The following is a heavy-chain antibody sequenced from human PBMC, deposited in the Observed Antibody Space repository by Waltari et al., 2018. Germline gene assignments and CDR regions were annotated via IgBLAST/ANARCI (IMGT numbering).Heavy chain of an antibody. CDR2: VGTEDGKT. J-gene: IGHJ4*02. D-gene: IGHD1-26*01. V-gene: IGHV1-69-2*01. CDR3: VVLNSGSSRFDY. Sequence: EVQLVQSGAEVKKPGATVKISCKVSGYTFTDYYMHWVQQAPGKGLEWTGLVGTEDGKTRYDEKYQGRINITEETLTATAYVELGRLRSEDTAVYYCVVLNSGSSRFDYWGQGTLVTVSS. CDR1: GYTFTDYY.